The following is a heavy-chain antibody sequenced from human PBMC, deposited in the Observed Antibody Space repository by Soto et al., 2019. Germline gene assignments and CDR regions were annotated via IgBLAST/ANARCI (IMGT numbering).Heavy chain of an antibody. V-gene: IGHV1-8*01. D-gene: IGHD3-3*01. J-gene: IGHJ6*02. Sequence: ASVKVSCKASGYTFTSYDINWVRQATGQGREWMGWMNPNSGNTGYAQKFQGRVTMTRNTSISTAYMELSSLRSEDTAVYYCARHYDFWSGKMGGGGMDVWGQGXTVTVSS. CDR3: ARHYDFWSGKMGGGGMDV. CDR1: GYTFTSYD. CDR2: MNPNSGNT.